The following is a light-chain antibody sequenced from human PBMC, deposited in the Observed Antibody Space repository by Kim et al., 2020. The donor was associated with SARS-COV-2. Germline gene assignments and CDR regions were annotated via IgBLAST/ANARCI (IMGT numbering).Light chain of an antibody. CDR1: QSISSG. CDR2: QAA. Sequence: EAVGDRCTITRRASQSISSGLSPYPQHPGKPPKLLISQAARLQSEVTSGCSGSGPGTQSTLAVCRLQPEEFATECSEENDHYQWTFGGGTKVDIK. V-gene: IGKV1-5*01. J-gene: IGKJ4*02. CDR3: EENDHYQWT.